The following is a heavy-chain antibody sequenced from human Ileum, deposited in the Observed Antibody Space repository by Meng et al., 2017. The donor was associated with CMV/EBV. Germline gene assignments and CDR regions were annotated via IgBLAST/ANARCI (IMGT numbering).Heavy chain of an antibody. V-gene: IGHV3-7*01. J-gene: IGHJ4*02. CDR2: IKEDGSEK. D-gene: IGHD3-9*01. CDR1: GFTFNTYW. CDR3: ASYDILTSFDY. Sequence: GESLKISCGVSGFTFNTYWMSWVRQAPGKGLEWVANIKEDGSEKHYVDSVKGRFTISRDNAKNSLYLQMNSLRAEDTAVYYCASYDILTSFDYWGQGTLVTVSS.